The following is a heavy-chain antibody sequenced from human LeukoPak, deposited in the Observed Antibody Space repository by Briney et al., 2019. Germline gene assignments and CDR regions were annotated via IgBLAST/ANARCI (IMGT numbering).Heavy chain of an antibody. D-gene: IGHD1-14*01. CDR3: AREVWGPEF. J-gene: IGHJ4*02. V-gene: IGHV3-30-3*01. CDR2: ISYDGSNK. Sequence: QTGRSLRLSCAASGFTFSSYAMHWVRQAPGKGLEWVAVISYDGSNKYYADSVKGRFTISRDNSKNTLYLQMNSLRAEDTAVYYCAREVWGPEFWGQGTLVTVSS. CDR1: GFTFSSYA.